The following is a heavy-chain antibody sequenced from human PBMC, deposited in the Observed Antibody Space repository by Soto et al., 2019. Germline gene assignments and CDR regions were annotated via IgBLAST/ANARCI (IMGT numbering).Heavy chain of an antibody. CDR3: ARAVSQGGYRIGS. J-gene: IGHJ4*02. CDR1: GFSLSDFY. V-gene: IGHV3-11*06. CDR2: ISGSTGYT. Sequence: PGGSLRRSCAASGFSLSDFYMSGIRQAPGKGLEGVAYISGSTGYTNYADSVKGRFTISRDNARNSLFLQMNSLRAEDTSVYYCARAVSQGGYRIGSWPQGTPVTLSS. D-gene: IGHD5-12*01.